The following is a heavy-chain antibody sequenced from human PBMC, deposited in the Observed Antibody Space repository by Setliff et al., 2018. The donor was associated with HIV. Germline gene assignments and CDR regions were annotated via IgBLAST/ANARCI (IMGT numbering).Heavy chain of an antibody. V-gene: IGHV3-33*01. CDR2: IWYDGRSQ. CDR1: EFTFSSYA. D-gene: IGHD3-10*01. J-gene: IGHJ6*03. Sequence: GGSLRLSCAASEFTFSSYAMHWVRQGSGKGLEWVAAIWYDGRSQYYTDSVKGRFTISRDNSKNTLFLQMNSLRTEDTGVYYCTRRLIDTYYYESGTYPSMDVWGKGTTVTVSS. CDR3: TRRLIDTYYYESGTYPSMDV.